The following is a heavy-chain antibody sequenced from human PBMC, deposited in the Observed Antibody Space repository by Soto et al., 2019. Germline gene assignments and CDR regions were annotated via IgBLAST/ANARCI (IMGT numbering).Heavy chain of an antibody. CDR1: GFTFSSYS. Sequence: EVQLVESGGGLVQPGGSLRLSCAASGFTFSSYSMNWVRQAPGKGLEWVSYISSSSSTIYYAYSVKGRFTIARDNAKNSLYQQMNSLRDEDTAVYYCARGGRFLEWFYLLDYCGQGTLVTVSS. V-gene: IGHV3-48*02. CDR3: ARGGRFLEWFYLLDY. J-gene: IGHJ4*02. D-gene: IGHD3-3*01. CDR2: ISSSSSTI.